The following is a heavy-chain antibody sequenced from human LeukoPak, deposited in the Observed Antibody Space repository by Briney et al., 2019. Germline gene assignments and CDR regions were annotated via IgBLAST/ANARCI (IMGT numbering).Heavy chain of an antibody. J-gene: IGHJ5*02. V-gene: IGHV3-9*01. D-gene: IGHD3-10*01. CDR1: GFTFDDYA. CDR3: AKGANMVRGVRNWFDP. CDR2: ISWNSGSI. Sequence: PGGSLRLSCAASGFTFDDYAMHWVRQAPGKGLEWVSGISWNSGSIGYADSVKGRFTISRDNAKNSLYLQMNSLRAEDTALYYCAKGANMVRGVRNWFDPWGQGTLVTVSS.